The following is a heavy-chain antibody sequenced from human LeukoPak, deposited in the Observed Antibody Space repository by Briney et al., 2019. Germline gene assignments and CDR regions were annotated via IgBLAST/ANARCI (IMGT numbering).Heavy chain of an antibody. D-gene: IGHD6-19*01. CDR1: GFTFSSYS. CDR3: AKDTGLAVAGTKQFDY. Sequence: GGSLRLSCAASGFTFSSYSMNWVRQAPGKGLEWVSYISSSSSTIYYADSEKGRFTISRDNAKNSLYLQMNSLRAEDTALYYCAKDTGLAVAGTKQFDYWGQGTLVTVSS. CDR2: ISSSSSTI. V-gene: IGHV3-48*04. J-gene: IGHJ4*02.